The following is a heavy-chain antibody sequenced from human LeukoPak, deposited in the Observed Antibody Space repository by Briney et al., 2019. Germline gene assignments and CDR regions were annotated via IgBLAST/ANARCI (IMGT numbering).Heavy chain of an antibody. V-gene: IGHV4-34*01. CDR3: ARTSRPRYCSGGSCYLGWFDP. J-gene: IGHJ5*02. CDR2: INHSGST. Sequence: SETLSLTCTVYGGSFSGYYWSWIRQPPGKGLEWIGEINHSGSTNYNPSLKSRVTISVDTSKNQFSLKLSSVTAEDTAVYYCARTSRPRYCSGGSCYLGWFDPWGQGTLVTVSS. D-gene: IGHD2-15*01. CDR1: GGSFSGYY.